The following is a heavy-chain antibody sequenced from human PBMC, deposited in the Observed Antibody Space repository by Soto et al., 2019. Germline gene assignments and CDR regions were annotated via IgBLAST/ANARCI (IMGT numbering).Heavy chain of an antibody. CDR3: AKVVGIEARRSHRSYYALDV. V-gene: IGHV3-30*18. D-gene: IGHD6-6*01. CDR1: GFPFSSFC. J-gene: IGHJ6*02. Sequence: SLRLSGAACGFPFSSFCMHWVRQAPGKGLEWVAIISYDGTNKYYADSAKGRFTIYRDNSKNTLYLQMNSLRGEDTAVYYCAKVVGIEARRSHRSYYALDVWGQGTTVTGSS. CDR2: ISYDGTNK.